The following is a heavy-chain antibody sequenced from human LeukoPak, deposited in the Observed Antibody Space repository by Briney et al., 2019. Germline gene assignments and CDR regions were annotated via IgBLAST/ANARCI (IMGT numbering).Heavy chain of an antibody. CDR1: GGSFSGYY. V-gene: IGHV4-34*01. CDR3: ARGGPYFDY. Sequence: SETLSLTCAVYGGSFSGYYWSWIRQPPGKGLEWIGEINHSGSTNYNPSLKSRVTISVDTSKNQFSLKLSSVTAADAAVYYCARGGPYFDYWGQGTLVTVSS. CDR2: INHSGST. J-gene: IGHJ4*02.